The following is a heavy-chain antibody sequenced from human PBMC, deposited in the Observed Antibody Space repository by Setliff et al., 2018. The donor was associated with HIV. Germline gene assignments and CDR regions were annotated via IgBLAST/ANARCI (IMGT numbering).Heavy chain of an antibody. J-gene: IGHJ6*03. D-gene: IGHD3-16*01. CDR3: ARDGVWDEYYYYYMDV. Sequence: ASVKVSCKASAYTFTDFYVHWVRQAPGQGLEWMGRINPKSGGTNYAQNFQVRVTMTRDTSRKTAYMELKRLTSEDTAVYYCARDGVWDEYYYYYMDVWGKGTTVTVSS. CDR1: AYTFTDFY. V-gene: IGHV1-2*06. CDR2: INPKSGGT.